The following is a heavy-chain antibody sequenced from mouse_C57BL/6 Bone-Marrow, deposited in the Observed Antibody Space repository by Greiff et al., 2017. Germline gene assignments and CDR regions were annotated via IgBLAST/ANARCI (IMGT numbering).Heavy chain of an antibody. CDR3: ERPISTVVATWYWYFDV. V-gene: IGHV1-50*01. D-gene: IGHD1-1*01. J-gene: IGHJ1*03. Sequence: QVQLQQPGAELVKPGASVKLSCKASGFNFTSYCMQWVNQRPGQGLEWIGEIDPSDSYTNYNQKFKGKATLTVDTSSSPAYMQLSSLTSEDSAVSYCERPISTVVATWYWYFDVWGTGTTVTGAS. CDR1: GFNFTSYC. CDR2: IDPSDSYT.